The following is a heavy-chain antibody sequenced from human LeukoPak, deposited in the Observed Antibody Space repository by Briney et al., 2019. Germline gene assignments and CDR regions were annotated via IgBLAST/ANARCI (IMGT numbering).Heavy chain of an antibody. V-gene: IGHV4-59*05. CDR2: IYYSGST. J-gene: IGHJ4*02. Sequence: SETLSLTCTVSGGSISSYYWSWIRQPAGKGLEWIGSIYYSGSTYYNPSLKSRVTISVDTSKNQFSLKLSSVTAADTAVYYCARRSISGWYDYWGQGTLVTVSS. D-gene: IGHD6-19*01. CDR1: GGSISSYY. CDR3: ARRSISGWYDY.